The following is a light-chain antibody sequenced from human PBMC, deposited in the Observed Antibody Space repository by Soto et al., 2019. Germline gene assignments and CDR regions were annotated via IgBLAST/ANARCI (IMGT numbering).Light chain of an antibody. CDR1: SSNIGAGYD. J-gene: IGLJ3*02. CDR3: QSYDSSLNGV. V-gene: IGLV1-40*01. Sequence: QSVLTQPPSVSGAPGQRVTISCTGSSSNIGAGYDVHWYQQLPGTAPKLLIYLNNNRPSEVPDRFSGSKSGTSASLAITGLQAEDEADYYCQSYDSSLNGVFGGGTKLTVL. CDR2: LNN.